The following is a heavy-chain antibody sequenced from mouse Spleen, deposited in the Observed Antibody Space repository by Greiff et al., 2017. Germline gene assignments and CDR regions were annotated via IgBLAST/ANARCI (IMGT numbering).Heavy chain of an antibody. Sequence: EVKLVESGGDLVKPGGSLKLSCAASGFTFSSYGMSWVRQTPDKRLEWVATISSGGSYTYYPDSVKGRFTISRDNAKNTLYLQMSSLKSEDTAMYYCARQRGNYFDYWGQGTTLTVSS. J-gene: IGHJ2*01. V-gene: IGHV5-6*01. CDR2: ISSGGSYT. CDR1: GFTFSSYG. CDR3: ARQRGNYFDY.